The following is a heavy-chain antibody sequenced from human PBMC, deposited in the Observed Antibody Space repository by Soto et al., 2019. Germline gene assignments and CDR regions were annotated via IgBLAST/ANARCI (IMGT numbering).Heavy chain of an antibody. CDR1: GGSISSSNW. CDR3: ARVLTLAAAGQNWFDP. J-gene: IGHJ5*02. CDR2: IYHSGST. D-gene: IGHD6-13*01. Sequence: QVQLQAAGPGLVKPSGTLSLTCAVSGGSISSSNWWSWVRQPPGKGLEWIGEIYHSGSTNYNPYLQSRVTISVDKSTNQFSLKLSSVTAADTAVYYCARVLTLAAAGQNWFDPWGQGTLVTVSS. V-gene: IGHV4-4*02.